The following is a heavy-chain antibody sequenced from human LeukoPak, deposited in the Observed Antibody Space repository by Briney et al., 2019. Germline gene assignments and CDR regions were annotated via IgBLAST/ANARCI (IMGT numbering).Heavy chain of an antibody. Sequence: GASVEVSCKASGYTFTSYSINWVRQAPGQGLEWMGWISAYNGNTNYAQKLQGRVTMTTDTSTSTAYMGLRSLRSDDTAVYYCARAPPHPGLYCSGGSCLLPLYYYYGMDVWGQGTTVTVSS. CDR2: ISAYNGNT. D-gene: IGHD2-15*01. J-gene: IGHJ6*02. V-gene: IGHV1-18*01. CDR1: GYTFTSYS. CDR3: ARAPPHPGLYCSGGSCLLPLYYYYGMDV.